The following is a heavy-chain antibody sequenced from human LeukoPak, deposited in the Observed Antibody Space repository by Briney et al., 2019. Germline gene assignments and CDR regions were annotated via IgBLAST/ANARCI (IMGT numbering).Heavy chain of an antibody. CDR1: GYTFTDSY. Sequence: ASVKVSCKTSGYTFTDSYLHWVRQVPGQGLEWMGWTNPSTGGTKSAQQFEGRVTMTRDTSNTTGYLELRSLRLDDTATYYCARGGAFCSITTCHEFDHWGQGTLVIVSS. J-gene: IGHJ4*02. CDR3: ARGGAFCSITTCHEFDH. D-gene: IGHD2-2*01. CDR2: TNPSTGGT. V-gene: IGHV1-2*02.